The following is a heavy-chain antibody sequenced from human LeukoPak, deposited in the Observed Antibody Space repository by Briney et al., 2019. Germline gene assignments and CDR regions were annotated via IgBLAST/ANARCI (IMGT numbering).Heavy chain of an antibody. J-gene: IGHJ4*02. D-gene: IGHD3-10*01. Sequence: SETLSLTCTVSGGSISNYYWSWMRRPPGRGLEWIGYISYSGSTNYNPSLKSRVTISVDTPKNQFSLKLSFVTAADTAVYYCARGQYFFDYWGQGTLVTVSS. CDR2: ISYSGST. CDR1: GGSISNYY. V-gene: IGHV4-59*01. CDR3: ARGQYFFDY.